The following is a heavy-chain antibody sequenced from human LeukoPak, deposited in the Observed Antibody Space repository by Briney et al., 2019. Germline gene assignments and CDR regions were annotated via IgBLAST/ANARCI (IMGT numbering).Heavy chain of an antibody. V-gene: IGHV3-33*07. CDR2: IWYDGSNK. CDR1: GFTFSNYA. J-gene: IGHJ4*02. CDR3: ARAGRGLAASD. D-gene: IGHD3/OR15-3a*01. Sequence: PERSLRLSCAASGFTFSNYAMYWVRQAPGKGLEWGAIIWYDGSNKYYADSVKGRYTISRDNSEHTVYLQMSSLRAEDTAVYYCARAGRGLAASDWGQGTLVTVSS.